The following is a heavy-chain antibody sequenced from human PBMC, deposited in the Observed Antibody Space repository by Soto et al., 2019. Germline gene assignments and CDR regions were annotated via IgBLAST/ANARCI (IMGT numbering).Heavy chain of an antibody. CDR3: AKVGDFWSGYEDYFDY. J-gene: IGHJ4*02. CDR1: GFTFSSYG. Sequence: GGSLRLSCAASGFTFSSYGMHWVRQAPGKGLEWVAVISYDGSNKYYADSVKGRFTISRDNSKNTLYLQMNSLRAEDTAVYYCAKVGDFWSGYEDYFDYWGQGTLVTVSS. CDR2: ISYDGSNK. V-gene: IGHV3-30*18. D-gene: IGHD3-3*01.